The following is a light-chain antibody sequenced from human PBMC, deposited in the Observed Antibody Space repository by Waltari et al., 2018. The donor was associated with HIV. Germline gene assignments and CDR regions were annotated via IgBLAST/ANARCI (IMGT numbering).Light chain of an antibody. CDR1: SSNIGAGYD. J-gene: IGLJ1*01. CDR3: QSYDSSLEV. Sequence: QSVLTQPPSVSGAPGQRVTISCTGSSSNIGAGYDVHWYQQLPGTAPKLLIYGNSNRPSGVPDRVSGSKSGTSASLAITGLQAEDEADYYCQSYDSSLEVFGTGTKVTVL. CDR2: GNS. V-gene: IGLV1-40*01.